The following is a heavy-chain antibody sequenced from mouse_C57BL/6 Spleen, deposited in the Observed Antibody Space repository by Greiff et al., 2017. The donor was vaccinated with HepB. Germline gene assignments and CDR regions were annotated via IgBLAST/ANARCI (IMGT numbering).Heavy chain of an antibody. CDR2: ISSGGSYT. V-gene: IGHV5-6*02. Sequence: EVMLVESGGDLVKPGGSLKLSCAASGFTFSSYGMSWVRQTPDKRLEWVATISSGGSYTYYPDSVKGRFNISRDNAKNTLYLQMSSLKSEDTAMYYCAREGYYYGSSYYYAMDYWGQGTSVTVSS. CDR3: AREGYYYGSSYYYAMDY. J-gene: IGHJ4*01. CDR1: GFTFSSYG. D-gene: IGHD1-1*01.